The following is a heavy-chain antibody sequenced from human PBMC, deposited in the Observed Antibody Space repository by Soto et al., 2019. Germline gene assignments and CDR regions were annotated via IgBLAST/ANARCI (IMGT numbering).Heavy chain of an antibody. CDR1: GYTFTGYY. J-gene: IGHJ4*02. V-gene: IGHV1-2*02. Sequence: QVQLVQSGAEVKKPGTSVKVSCKASGYTFTGYYLHWIRQAPGQGLEWMGWMRPDSGGANYAQKFQGRVSMTRDTSISTFYMELCRLRSDDKAVYYCARDPHEGVYDYWGQGTLVTVSS. CDR2: MRPDSGGA. D-gene: IGHD3-16*01. CDR3: ARDPHEGVYDY.